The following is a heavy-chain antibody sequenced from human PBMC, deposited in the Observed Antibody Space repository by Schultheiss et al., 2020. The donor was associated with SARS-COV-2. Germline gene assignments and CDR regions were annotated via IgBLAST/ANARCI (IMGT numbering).Heavy chain of an antibody. CDR1: GFTFDDYA. V-gene: IGHV3-74*01. J-gene: IGHJ3*02. CDR3: ARGGGEVATIISSFFDI. D-gene: IGHD5-12*01. Sequence: GESLKISCSASGFTFDDYAIHWVRQATGKGLVWVSRINSDGSSTSYADSVKGRFTISRDNAKNTLYLQMNSLRAEDTAVYYCARGGGEVATIISSFFDIWGQGTMVTVSS. CDR2: INSDGSST.